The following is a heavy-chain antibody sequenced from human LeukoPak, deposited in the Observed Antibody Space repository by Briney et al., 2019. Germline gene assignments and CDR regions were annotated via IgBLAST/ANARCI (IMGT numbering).Heavy chain of an antibody. Sequence: PSETLSLTCTVPGGSISSHYWSWIRQPPGKGLEWIGYIYYSGSTNYNPSLKSRVTISVDTSKYQFSLQLSSVTAADTAVYYCARGPSGELGHWGQGTLVTVSS. CDR1: GGSISSHY. D-gene: IGHD1-7*01. V-gene: IGHV4-59*11. CDR2: IYYSGST. J-gene: IGHJ4*02. CDR3: ARGPSGELGH.